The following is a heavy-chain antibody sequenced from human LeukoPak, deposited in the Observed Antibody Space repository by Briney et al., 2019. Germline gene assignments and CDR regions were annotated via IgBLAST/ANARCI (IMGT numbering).Heavy chain of an antibody. Sequence: PGGSLRLSCAASGSGFTFNNYWMHWVRQAPGKGLVWVSRINADGSTTSYADSVRGRFTISRDNAKNTLYLQMNSLRAEDTALYYCATLISGWSLYWGQGALVTVSS. CDR1: GSGFTFNNYW. CDR2: INADGSTT. J-gene: IGHJ4*02. CDR3: ATLISGWSLY. V-gene: IGHV3-74*01. D-gene: IGHD6-19*01.